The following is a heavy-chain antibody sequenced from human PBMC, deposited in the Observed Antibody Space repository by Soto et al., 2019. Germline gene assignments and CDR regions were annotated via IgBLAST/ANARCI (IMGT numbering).Heavy chain of an antibody. J-gene: IGHJ4*02. CDR1: GGSFSGYY. CDR2: INHSGST. CDR3: ARGFSKATYYYGSGSYYYFDY. D-gene: IGHD3-10*01. Sequence: QVQLQQWGAGLLKPSETLSLTCAVYGGSFSGYYWSWIRQPPGKGLEWIGEINHSGSTNYNPSRKSRVTISVDTSKNQFSLKLSSVTAADTAVYYCARGFSKATYYYGSGSYYYFDYWGQGTLVTVSS. V-gene: IGHV4-34*01.